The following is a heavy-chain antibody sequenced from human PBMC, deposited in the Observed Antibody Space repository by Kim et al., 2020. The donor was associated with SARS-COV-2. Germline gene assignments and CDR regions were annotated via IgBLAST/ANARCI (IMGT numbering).Heavy chain of an antibody. CDR2: IYYSGST. CDR1: GGSISSYY. D-gene: IGHD1-26*01. CDR3: ARVNSLGYYYYYYGMDV. V-gene: IGHV4-59*01. Sequence: SETLSLTCTVSGGSISSYYWSWIRQPPGKGLEWIGYIYYSGSTNYNPSLKSRVTISVDTSKNQFSLKLSSVTAADTAVYYCARVNSLGYYYYYYGMDVWGQGTTVTVSS. J-gene: IGHJ6*02.